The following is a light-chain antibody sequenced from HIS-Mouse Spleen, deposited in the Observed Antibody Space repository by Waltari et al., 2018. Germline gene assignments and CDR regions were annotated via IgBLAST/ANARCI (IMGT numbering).Light chain of an antibody. J-gene: IGKJ4*01. V-gene: IGKV1-33*01. CDR2: DAS. Sequence: DIQMTQSPSSLSASVGDRVHITCQASQDISNYLNWYQQKPGKAPKLLIYDASNFATGVPSRFSGSGSGTDFTFTISSLQPEDIATYYCQQYDNLLTFGGGTKVEIK. CDR3: QQYDNLLT. CDR1: QDISNY.